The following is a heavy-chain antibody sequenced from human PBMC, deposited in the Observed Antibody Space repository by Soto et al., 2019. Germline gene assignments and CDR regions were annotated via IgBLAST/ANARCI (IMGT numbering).Heavy chain of an antibody. CDR1: GGSIGSSTW. J-gene: IGHJ1*01. CDR3: ASPAIGYFQH. CDR2: IYHRGGT. V-gene: IGHV4-4*02. Sequence: QVQLQESGPELVNPSGTRSLTSAVSGGSIGSSTWWGWVGKPPGKGLEWMGEIYHRGGTNYNPSLKRRVTISVDKSKNQFSLKLSSVTAADTAVYYCASPAIGYFQHWGQGTLVTVSS. D-gene: IGHD2-21*01.